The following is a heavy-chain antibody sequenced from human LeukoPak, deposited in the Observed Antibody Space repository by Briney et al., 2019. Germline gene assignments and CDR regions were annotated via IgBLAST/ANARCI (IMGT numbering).Heavy chain of an antibody. V-gene: IGHV1-2*02. Sequence: ASVKVSCKASGYTFTAYYIHWVRHAPGQGREEMGLINRNSGGTNYAQHFQGRVTMTRDTSISTAYMELSRLRSDDTAVYYCARPWEITMSERSYNWFDSWGQGTLVTVSS. CDR2: INRNSGGT. CDR1: GYTFTAYY. CDR3: ARPWEITMSERSYNWFDS. D-gene: IGHD1-26*01. J-gene: IGHJ5*01.